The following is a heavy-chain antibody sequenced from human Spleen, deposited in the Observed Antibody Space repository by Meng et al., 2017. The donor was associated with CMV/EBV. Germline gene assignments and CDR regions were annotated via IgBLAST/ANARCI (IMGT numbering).Heavy chain of an antibody. D-gene: IGHD3-10*01. CDR2: ISAYNGNT. CDR3: ARVEYYGSENFDY. J-gene: IGHJ4*02. Sequence: CQASGYTFTSYGISWVRQAPGQGLEWMGWISAYNGNTNYAQKLQGRVTMTTDTSTSTAYMELRSLRSDDTAVYYCARVEYYGSENFDYWGQGTLVTVSS. V-gene: IGHV1-18*01. CDR1: GYTFTSYG.